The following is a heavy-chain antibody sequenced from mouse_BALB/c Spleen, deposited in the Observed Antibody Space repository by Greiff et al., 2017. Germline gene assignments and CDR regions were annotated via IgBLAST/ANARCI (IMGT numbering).Heavy chain of an antibody. D-gene: IGHD1-1*01. J-gene: IGHJ4*01. CDR1: GYTFTDYN. Sequence: DVKVEESGPGLVKPGASVKISCKASGYTFTDYNMHWVKQSHGKSLEWIGYIYPYNGGTGYNQKFKSKATLTVDNSSSTAYMELRSLTSEDSAVYYCARRDYGSSYRTDYYAMDYWGQGTSVTVSS. CDR2: IYPYNGGT. V-gene: IGHV1S29*02. CDR3: ARRDYGSSYRTDYYAMDY.